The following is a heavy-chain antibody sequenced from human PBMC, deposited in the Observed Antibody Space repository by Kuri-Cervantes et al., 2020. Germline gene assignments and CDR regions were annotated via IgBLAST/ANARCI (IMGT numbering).Heavy chain of an antibody. CDR1: GGSISSSTHY. V-gene: IGHV4-39*07. J-gene: IGHJ4*02. Sequence: SETLSLTCTVSGGSISSSTHYWGWIRQPPGKGLEWIGSIYYSGSTYYNPSLKSRVTISVDTSKNQFSLKLSSVTAADTAVYYCARRGNSGWFQYFDYWGQGTLVTVSS. CDR2: IYYSGST. D-gene: IGHD6-19*01. CDR3: ARRGNSGWFQYFDY.